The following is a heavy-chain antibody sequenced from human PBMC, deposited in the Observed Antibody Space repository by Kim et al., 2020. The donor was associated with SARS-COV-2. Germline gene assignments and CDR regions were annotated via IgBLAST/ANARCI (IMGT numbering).Heavy chain of an antibody. J-gene: IGHJ4*02. CDR3: ARGDAAMTSFDY. V-gene: IGHV5-51*01. D-gene: IGHD5-18*01. Sequence: RYSPSFQGQVTISTDKSISTAYLQWSSLKASDTAMYYCARGDAAMTSFDYWGQGTLVTVSS.